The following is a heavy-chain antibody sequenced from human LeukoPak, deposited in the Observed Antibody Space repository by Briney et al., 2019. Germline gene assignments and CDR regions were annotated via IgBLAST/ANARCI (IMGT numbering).Heavy chain of an antibody. CDR1: GFTFSNAW. D-gene: IGHD3-3*01. Sequence: GGSLRLSCAASGFTFSNAWMSWVRQAPGKGLEWVGRIKSKTDGGTTDYAAPVKGRFTISRDDSKNTLYLQMNSLKTEDTAVYYCTTKGDFWSGASDAFDIWGQGTMVTVSS. V-gene: IGHV3-15*01. CDR2: IKSKTDGGTT. CDR3: TTKGDFWSGASDAFDI. J-gene: IGHJ3*02.